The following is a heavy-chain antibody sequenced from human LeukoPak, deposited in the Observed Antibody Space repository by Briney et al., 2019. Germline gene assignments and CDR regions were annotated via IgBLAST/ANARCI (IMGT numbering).Heavy chain of an antibody. J-gene: IGHJ4*02. CDR1: GFTFSNYW. V-gene: IGHV3-7*03. CDR2: IRQDGNEK. D-gene: IGHD3-9*01. CDR3: ARHYDILTGTFPYY. Sequence: GGSLRLSCAASGFTFSNYWMSWVRQAPGKGLEWVADIRQDGNEKYYVGSVRGRFTISRDNAKNSLYLQMNSLRAEDTAVYYCARHYDILTGTFPYYWGQGTLVTVSS.